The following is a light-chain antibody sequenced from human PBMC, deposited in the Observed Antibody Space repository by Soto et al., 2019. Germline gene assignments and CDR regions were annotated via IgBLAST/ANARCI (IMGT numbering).Light chain of an antibody. J-gene: IGKJ2*01. CDR1: QSISSY. CDR3: QQSYSAPLYT. CDR2: AAS. V-gene: IGKV1-39*01. Sequence: DIQMTQSPSSLSASVGDRVTITCRASQSISSYLNWYQQKPGKAPKILIYAASSLQYGVPSRFSSSGSWTDFTHTISSMQPEDFATYYCQQSYSAPLYTFGQGTKLEIK.